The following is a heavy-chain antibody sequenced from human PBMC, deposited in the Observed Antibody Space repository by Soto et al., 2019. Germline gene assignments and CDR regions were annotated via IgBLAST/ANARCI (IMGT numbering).Heavy chain of an antibody. CDR2: IGGSGAGT. D-gene: IGHD6-19*01. J-gene: IGHJ4*02. CDR1: GFTFSSYA. CDR3: ARGGGIAVAGTHLDS. V-gene: IGHV3-23*01. Sequence: EVQLLESGGGLVQPGGSLRLSCAASGFTFSSYAMSWVRQAPGKGLEWVSGIGGSGAGTNYADSVKGRFTISRDNSKNPLYRQGSSLRAEDTAVYYCARGGGIAVAGTHLDSWGQGTLVTAPS.